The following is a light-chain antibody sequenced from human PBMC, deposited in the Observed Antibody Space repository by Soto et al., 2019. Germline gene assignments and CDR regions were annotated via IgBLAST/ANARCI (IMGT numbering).Light chain of an antibody. CDR2: DAS. Sequence: DIQMTQSPSTLSASVGDRVTITCRASQSISNWLAWYQQNPGKAPKLLIYDASSLESGVTSRFSGSGSGTEFTLTISSLQPDDFATYYCQQYDSYSYTFGQGTQLEIK. J-gene: IGKJ2*01. V-gene: IGKV1-5*01. CDR1: QSISNW. CDR3: QQYDSYSYT.